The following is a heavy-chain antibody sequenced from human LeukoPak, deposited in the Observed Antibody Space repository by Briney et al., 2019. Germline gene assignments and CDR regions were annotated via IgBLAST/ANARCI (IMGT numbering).Heavy chain of an antibody. CDR3: ARGRYDFWSGYYSPPNYYYMDV. CDR2: IYTSGST. J-gene: IGHJ6*03. Sequence: SETLSLTCTVSGGSISSYYWSWIRQPAGKGLDWIGRIYTSGSTNYNPSLKSRVTMSVDTSKNQFSLKLSSVTAADTAVYYCARGRYDFWSGYYSPPNYYYMDVWGKGTTVTVSS. CDR1: GGSISSYY. D-gene: IGHD3-3*01. V-gene: IGHV4-4*07.